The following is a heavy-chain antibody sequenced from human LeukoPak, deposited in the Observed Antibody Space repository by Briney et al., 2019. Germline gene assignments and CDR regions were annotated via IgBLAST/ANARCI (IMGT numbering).Heavy chain of an antibody. Sequence: ASVKVSCKASGYTFTGYYMHWVRQAPGQSLEWMGWINPNSGGTNYAQKFQGRVTMTRDTSISTAYMELSRLTSDDTAVYSCARGFGELLRLYYLDYWGQGTLVTVSS. CDR2: INPNSGGT. CDR1: GYTFTGYY. V-gene: IGHV1-2*02. J-gene: IGHJ4*02. CDR3: ARGFGELLRLYYLDY. D-gene: IGHD3-10*01.